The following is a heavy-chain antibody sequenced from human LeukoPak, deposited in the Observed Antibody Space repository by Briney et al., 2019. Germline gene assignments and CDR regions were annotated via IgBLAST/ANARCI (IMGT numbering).Heavy chain of an antibody. D-gene: IGHD3-3*01. J-gene: IGHJ4*02. Sequence: GGSLRLSCAASGFTFSSYAMSWVRQAPGKGLEWVSAISGSGGSTYYADSVKGRFTISRDNSKNTLYLQKNSLRAEDTAVYYCEKDPYDGDYYWGQGTLVTVSS. CDR3: EKDPYDGDYY. V-gene: IGHV3-23*01. CDR1: GFTFSSYA. CDR2: ISGSGGST.